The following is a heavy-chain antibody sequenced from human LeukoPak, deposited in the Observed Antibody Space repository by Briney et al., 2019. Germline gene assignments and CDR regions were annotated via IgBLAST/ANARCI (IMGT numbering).Heavy chain of an antibody. Sequence: GGSLRLSCAASGFTFSSSGMHWVRQAPGKGLEWVAVIWYDGSDKYSADSVKGRFTISRDNSKHTLYLQMTSLRADDTAVYYCATYMQRGAFDYWGQGTLVTVSS. D-gene: IGHD4/OR15-4a*01. CDR2: IWYDGSDK. J-gene: IGHJ4*02. CDR1: GFTFSSSG. V-gene: IGHV3-33*01. CDR3: ATYMQRGAFDY.